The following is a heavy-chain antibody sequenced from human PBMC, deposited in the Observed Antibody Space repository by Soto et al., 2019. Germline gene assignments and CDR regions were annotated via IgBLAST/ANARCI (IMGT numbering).Heavy chain of an antibody. J-gene: IGHJ4*02. D-gene: IGHD1-7*01. V-gene: IGHV1-18*01. CDR1: GYTFTSYG. CDR2: IRAYTGNT. CDR3: ARDRFPVDPGGTRAIAY. Sequence: QVQLVQSGAEVKKPGASVKVSCKASGYTFTSYGISWVRQAPGQGLEWMGWIRAYTGNTHYAQKLQGRVTMTTDTSTSTAYMELRSLRSDDTAVYYCARDRFPVDPGGTRAIAYWCQGTLVTVSS.